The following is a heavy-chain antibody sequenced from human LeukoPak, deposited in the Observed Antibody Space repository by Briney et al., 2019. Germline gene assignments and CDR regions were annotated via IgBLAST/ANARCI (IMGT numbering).Heavy chain of an antibody. D-gene: IGHD3-10*01. CDR3: VKDLPITMVRGGTRRPDAFDI. CDR1: GFTFSSYA. J-gene: IGHJ3*02. CDR2: ISSNGGST. V-gene: IGHV3-64D*06. Sequence: PGGSLRLSCSASGFTFSSYAMHWVRQAPGKGLEYDSAISSNGGSTYYADSVKGRFTISRDNSKNTLYLQMSSLRAEDTAVYYCVKDLPITMVRGGTRRPDAFDIWGQGTMVTVSS.